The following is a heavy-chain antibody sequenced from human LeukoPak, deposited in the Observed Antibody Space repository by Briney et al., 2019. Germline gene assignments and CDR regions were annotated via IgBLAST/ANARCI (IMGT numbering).Heavy chain of an antibody. CDR1: GYTFTGYY. J-gene: IGHJ4*02. CDR3: ARDNSGYDYVGDY. CDR2: INPNSGGT. D-gene: IGHD5-12*01. V-gene: IGHV1-2*02. Sequence: GASVKVSCKASGYTFTGYYMHWVRQAPGQGLEWMGWINPNSGGTNYAQKFQGRVTMTRDTSISTAYMELSRLRPDDTAVYYCARDNSGYDYVGDYWGQGTLVTVSS.